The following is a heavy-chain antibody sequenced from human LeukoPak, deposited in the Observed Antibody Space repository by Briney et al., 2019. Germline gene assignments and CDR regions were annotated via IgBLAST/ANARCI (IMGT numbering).Heavy chain of an antibody. V-gene: IGHV4-34*01. J-gene: IGHJ6*02. Sequence: PSETLSLTCAVYGGSFSGYYWSWIRQPPGKGLEWIGEINHSGCTNYNPSLKSRVTISVDTSKNQFSLKLSSVTAADTAVYYCARGRRLMDVWGQGTTVTVSS. CDR2: INHSGCT. CDR3: ARGRRLMDV. CDR1: GGSFSGYY.